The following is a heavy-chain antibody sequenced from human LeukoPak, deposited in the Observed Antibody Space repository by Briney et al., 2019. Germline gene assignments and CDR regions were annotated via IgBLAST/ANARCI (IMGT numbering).Heavy chain of an antibody. CDR2: IYSGGYT. V-gene: IGHV3-66*01. J-gene: IGHJ4*02. CDR1: GFTVSSNY. D-gene: IGHD3-22*01. Sequence: GGSLRLSCAASGFTVSSNYMSWVRQAPGKGLEWVSVIYSGGYTYYADSVKRRFTISRDSSKNTLYFQLNNLRAEDTAVYFCARAAGDRSGYDSWGQGTLVTVSS. CDR3: ARAAGDRSGYDS.